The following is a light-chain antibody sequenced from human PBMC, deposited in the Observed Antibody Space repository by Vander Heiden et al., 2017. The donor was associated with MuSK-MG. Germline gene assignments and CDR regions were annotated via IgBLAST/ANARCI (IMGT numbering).Light chain of an antibody. CDR1: GGSIAINY. CDR3: KSYDSSNHVV. V-gene: IGLV6-57*01. Sequence: FMLTEPHSVSESPGKTVHIACTRSGGSIAINYVQSYEQRQRSSPTTVIFEDNQRPAGVPDRFYGYIDSSSNSASRTSSGLKTEDEANCYCKSYDSSNHVVFGGGTKLTVL. J-gene: IGLJ2*01. CDR2: EDN.